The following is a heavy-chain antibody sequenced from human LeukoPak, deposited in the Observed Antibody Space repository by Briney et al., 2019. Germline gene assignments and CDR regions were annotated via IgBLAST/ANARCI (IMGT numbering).Heavy chain of an antibody. CDR1: GGSIAGFY. CDR2: TYYSGST. CDR3: AREYCSSTSCYKTRAFDI. J-gene: IGHJ3*02. V-gene: IGHV4-59*01. Sequence: SETLSLTCTVSGGSIAGFYWSWIRQPPGKGLEWIGYTYYSGSTNYNPSLKSRVTISVDTSKNQFSLKLSSVTAADTAVYYCAREYCSSTSCYKTRAFDIWGQGTMVTVSS. D-gene: IGHD2-2*02.